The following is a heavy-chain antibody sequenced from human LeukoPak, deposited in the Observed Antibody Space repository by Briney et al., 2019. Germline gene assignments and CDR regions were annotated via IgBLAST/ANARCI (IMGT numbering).Heavy chain of an antibody. Sequence: PSETLSLTCTVSGGSISSYYWSWIRQPPGKGLELIGYIYYSGTTNYNPSLKSRVTISVDTSKNQFSLKLSYVTAADTAVYYCAREDYCSGGSCYSGYFQHWGQGTLVTVSS. D-gene: IGHD2-15*01. CDR2: IYYSGTT. V-gene: IGHV4-59*01. J-gene: IGHJ1*01. CDR3: AREDYCSGGSCYSGYFQH. CDR1: GGSISSYY.